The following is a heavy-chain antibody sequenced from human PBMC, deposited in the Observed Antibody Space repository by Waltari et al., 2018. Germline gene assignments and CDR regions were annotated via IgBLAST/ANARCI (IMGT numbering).Heavy chain of an antibody. D-gene: IGHD2-21*02. CDR1: GYSISSGYY. Sequence: QVQLQESGPGLVKPSETLSLTCAVSGYSISSGYYWGWIRQPPGKGLEWIGSIYHSGSTYHNPSLKSRVTISVDTSKNQFSLKLSSVTAADTAVYYCAGLYGGNSGPIDYWGQGTLVTVSS. J-gene: IGHJ4*02. CDR3: AGLYGGNSGPIDY. V-gene: IGHV4-38-2*01. CDR2: IYHSGST.